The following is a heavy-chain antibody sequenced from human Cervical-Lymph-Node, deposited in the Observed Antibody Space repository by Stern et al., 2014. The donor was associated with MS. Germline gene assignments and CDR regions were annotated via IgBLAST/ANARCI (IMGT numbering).Heavy chain of an antibody. CDR1: GGSISSSSYY. CDR3: ARQGFWSGYRAYYGMDV. CDR2: IYYSGST. D-gene: IGHD3-3*01. V-gene: IGHV4-39*01. Sequence: QVQLQESGPGLVKPSETLSLTCTVSGGSISSSSYYWGWIRQPPGKGLEWIGSIYYSGSTYYNPSLKSRVTISVDTSKTQFSLKLSSVTAADTAVYYCARQGFWSGYRAYYGMDVWGQGTTVTVSS. J-gene: IGHJ6*02.